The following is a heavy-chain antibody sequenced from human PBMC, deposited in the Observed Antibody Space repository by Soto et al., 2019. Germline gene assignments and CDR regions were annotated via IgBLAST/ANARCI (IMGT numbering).Heavy chain of an antibody. CDR2: ISGSGGST. V-gene: IGHV3-23*01. CDR1: GSIFSCYA. D-gene: IGHD4-17*01. J-gene: IGHJ5*02. Sequence: GGSLIPSCAASGSIFSCYATSWGRPAPGKGVEWVSAISGSGGSTYSADSVKGRFTISGDNSKNPQNLPMNSRRAEAAAGYYWANDHYVAYVEYNLSYPGSPGTLVTVSS. CDR3: ANDHYVAYVEYNLSYP.